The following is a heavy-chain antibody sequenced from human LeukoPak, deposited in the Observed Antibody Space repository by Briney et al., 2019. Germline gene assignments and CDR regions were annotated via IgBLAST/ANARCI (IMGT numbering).Heavy chain of an antibody. CDR1: GFTFSSYS. CDR3: ARALYNRGWYPDYFDS. V-gene: IGHV3-21*01. CDR2: ISSSSSYI. J-gene: IGHJ4*02. D-gene: IGHD6-19*01. Sequence: GGSLRLSCAASGFTFSSYSMNWVRQAPGKGLEWVSSISSSSSYIYYADSVKGRFTISRDNAKNSLYLQMNSLRAEDTAIYYCARALYNRGWYPDYFDSWGQGTLVTVSA.